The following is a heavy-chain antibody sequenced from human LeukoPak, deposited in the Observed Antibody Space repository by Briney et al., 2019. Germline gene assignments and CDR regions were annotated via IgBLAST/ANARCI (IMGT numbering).Heavy chain of an antibody. CDR2: IIPIFGTA. CDR1: GYTFTSYD. D-gene: IGHD3-10*01. J-gene: IGHJ3*02. V-gene: IGHV1-69*13. Sequence: SVKVSCKASGYTFTSYDINWVRQAPGQGLEWMGGIIPIFGTANYAQKFQGRVTITADESTSTAYMELSSLRSEDTAVYYCARYSSAALDAFDIWGQGTMVTVSS. CDR3: ARYSSAALDAFDI.